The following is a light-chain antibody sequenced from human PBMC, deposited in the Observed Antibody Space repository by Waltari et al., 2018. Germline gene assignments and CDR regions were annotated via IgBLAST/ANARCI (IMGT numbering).Light chain of an antibody. J-gene: IGLJ2*01. CDR2: KDT. CDR1: KLSSQY. CDR3: QSAHPNTGVV. V-gene: IGLV3-25*03. Sequence: SSELTQPPSVSVSPGQTARIPCSGDKLSSQYVYWYQQKPGQTPIILIRKDTGRPSGVPERFSGSTSGTTVTLTITGVQTEDEADYYCQSAHPNTGVVFGGGTKLTVL.